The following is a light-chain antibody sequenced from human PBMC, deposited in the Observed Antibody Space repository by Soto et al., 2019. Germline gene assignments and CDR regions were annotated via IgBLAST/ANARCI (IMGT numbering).Light chain of an antibody. CDR1: SSNIGSNT. CDR3: AAWDDSLHVV. CDR2: SND. Sequence: QSVLTQPPSASGTPGQRVTISCSGSSSNIGSNTVSWYQQLPGTTPKLLIYSNDHRPSAVPYRFSGSKSGTSASLTISGLQYEDEYDYYCAAWDDSLHVVFGGGTKLTVL. V-gene: IGLV1-44*01. J-gene: IGLJ3*02.